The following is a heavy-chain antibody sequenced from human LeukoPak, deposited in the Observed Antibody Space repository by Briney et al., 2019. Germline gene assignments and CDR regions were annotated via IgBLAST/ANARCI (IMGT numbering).Heavy chain of an antibody. CDR3: ARQNPPGLQS. Sequence: SETLSLTCTVSGGSISSSSYYWGWIRQPPGKGLEWIGSTYYSGSTYYNPSLKSRVTISVDTSKNQFSLKLSSVTAADTAVYYCARQNPPGLQSWGQGTLVTVSS. CDR1: GGSISSSSYY. CDR2: TYYSGST. V-gene: IGHV4-39*01. J-gene: IGHJ5*02.